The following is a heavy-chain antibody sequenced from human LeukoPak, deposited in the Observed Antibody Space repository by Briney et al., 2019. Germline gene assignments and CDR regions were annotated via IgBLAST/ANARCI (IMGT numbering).Heavy chain of an antibody. D-gene: IGHD2-2*01. Sequence: SETLSLTCTVSGYSISSGYFWGWIRQPPGKGLEWIGTIYHSGSTYYNPSLKSRVTMSVDTSKNQFSLKLSSVTAADTAAYYCARGGACSSTSCYFDPWGQGTLVTVSS. CDR1: GYSISSGYF. J-gene: IGHJ5*02. CDR3: ARGGACSSTSCYFDP. CDR2: IYHSGST. V-gene: IGHV4-38-2*02.